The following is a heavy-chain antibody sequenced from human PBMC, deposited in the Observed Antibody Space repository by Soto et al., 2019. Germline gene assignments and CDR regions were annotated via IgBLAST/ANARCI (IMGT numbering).Heavy chain of an antibody. J-gene: IGHJ4*02. V-gene: IGHV3-7*01. D-gene: IGHD2-15*01. CDR3: ARGAAYCTADTCYQKNFFDY. Sequence: EVQLVESGGGLVQPGGSLRLSCAASGFTFSSYWMTWVRQAPGKGLEWVANINQDGSEKYYVDSVTGRFTISRDNAMSSLLLQMSSLKAEDTAVYYCARGAAYCTADTCYQKNFFDYWGQGTLATVSS. CDR2: INQDGSEK. CDR1: GFTFSSYW.